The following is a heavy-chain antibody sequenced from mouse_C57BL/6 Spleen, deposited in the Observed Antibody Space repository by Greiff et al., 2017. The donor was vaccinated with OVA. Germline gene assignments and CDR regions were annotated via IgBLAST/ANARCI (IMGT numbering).Heavy chain of an antibody. V-gene: IGHV1-47*01. D-gene: IGHD1-1*01. Sequence: VQLQQSGAELVKPGASVKMSCKASGYTFTTYPIEWMKQNHGKSLEWIGNFHPYNDDTKYNEKFKGKATLTVEKSSSTVYLEISRLTPDNSAVYYCARGTVVANYYAIDYWGQGTTVTVSS. CDR2: FHPYNDDT. CDR1: GYTFTTYP. CDR3: ARGTVVANYYAIDY. J-gene: IGHJ4*01.